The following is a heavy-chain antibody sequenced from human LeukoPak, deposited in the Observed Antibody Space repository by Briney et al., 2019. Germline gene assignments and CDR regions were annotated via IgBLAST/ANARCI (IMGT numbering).Heavy chain of an antibody. CDR3: AKVLLWEENDAFDI. V-gene: IGHV3-30*18. D-gene: IGHD3-10*01. CDR2: ISYDGSNK. J-gene: IGHJ3*02. Sequence: GGSLRLSCAAPGFTFSSYGMHWVRQAPGKGLEWVAVISYDGSNKYYADSVKGRFTISRDNSKNTLYLQMNSLRAEDTAVYYCAKVLLWEENDAFDIWGQGTMVTVSS. CDR1: GFTFSSYG.